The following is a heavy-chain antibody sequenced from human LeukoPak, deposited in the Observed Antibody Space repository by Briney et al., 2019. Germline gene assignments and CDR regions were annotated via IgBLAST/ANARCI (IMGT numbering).Heavy chain of an antibody. CDR1: GFTFSNYW. CDR3: ARIIEDEQLTLDC. J-gene: IGHJ4*02. D-gene: IGHD6-13*01. V-gene: IGHV3-7*04. Sequence: GGSLRLSCAASGFTFSNYWMSWVRQAPGKGLEWVANIKHDGSETHYVASVKGRFTISRDNAKKSLDLQMHSLRAEDTAVYYCARIIEDEQLTLDCWGQGTLVTVSS. CDR2: IKHDGSET.